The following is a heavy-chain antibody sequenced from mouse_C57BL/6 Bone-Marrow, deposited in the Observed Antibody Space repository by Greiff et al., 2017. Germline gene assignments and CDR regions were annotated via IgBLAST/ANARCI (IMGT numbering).Heavy chain of an antibody. CDR3: ARGDYGSSWRVYWYFDV. D-gene: IGHD1-1*01. Sequence: VQLQQSGAELVKPGASVKLSCKASGYTFTSYWMHWVKQRPGQGLEWIGMIHPNSGSTNYNEKFKSKATLTVDKSSSTAYMQLSSLTSEDSAVYFCARGDYGSSWRVYWYFDVWGTGTTVTVSS. CDR1: GYTFTSYW. J-gene: IGHJ1*03. V-gene: IGHV1-64*01. CDR2: IHPNSGST.